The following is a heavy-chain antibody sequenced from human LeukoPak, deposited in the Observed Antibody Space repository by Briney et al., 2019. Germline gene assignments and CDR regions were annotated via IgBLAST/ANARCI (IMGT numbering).Heavy chain of an antibody. J-gene: IGHJ3*02. V-gene: IGHV4-39*02. D-gene: IGHD3-22*01. CDR2: IYYSGST. CDR1: GGSISSTNYY. CDR3: ASRPPYYYDRRGAFDI. Sequence: SETLSLTCTVSGGSISSTNYYWGWIRQPPGKGLEWIGSIYYSGSTYYNPSLKSRVTISVDTSKNHFSLKLSSVTAAATAVYYCASRPPYYYDRRGAFDIWGQGTMVTVSS.